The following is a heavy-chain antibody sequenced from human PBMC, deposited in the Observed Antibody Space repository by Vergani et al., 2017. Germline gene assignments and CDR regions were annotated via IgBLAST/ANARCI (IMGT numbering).Heavy chain of an antibody. CDR1: GYTFTNSD. Sequence: QVQLVQSGTEVKKPGASVKVSCKASGYTFTNSDFSWVRQAPGQGLEWMGWISTYNGNTKYAQKFQGRVTITRDTSASTAYMELSSLRSEDTAVYYCAREGFYDYVWGSYRLRGGYYFDYWGQGTLVTVSS. D-gene: IGHD3-16*02. CDR2: ISTYNGNT. V-gene: IGHV1-18*01. J-gene: IGHJ4*02. CDR3: AREGFYDYVWGSYRLRGGYYFDY.